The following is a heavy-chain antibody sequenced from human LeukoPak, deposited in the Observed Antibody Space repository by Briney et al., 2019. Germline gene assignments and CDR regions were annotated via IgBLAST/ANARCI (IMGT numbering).Heavy chain of an antibody. CDR1: GFSFSSYL. CDR3: ARRYCSSTSCYTTWFDP. V-gene: IGHV4-39*07. Sequence: GSLRLSCAASGFSFSSYLMSWVRQPPGKGLEWIGSIYYSGSTYYNPSLKSRVTISVDTSKNQFSLKLSSVTAADTAVYYCARRYCSSTSCYTTWFDPWGQGTLVTVSS. J-gene: IGHJ5*02. CDR2: IYYSGST. D-gene: IGHD2-2*02.